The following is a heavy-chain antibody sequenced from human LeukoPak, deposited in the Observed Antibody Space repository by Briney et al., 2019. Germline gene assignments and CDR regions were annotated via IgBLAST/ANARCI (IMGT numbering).Heavy chain of an antibody. CDR1: GFTFSDYY. CDR2: ISSSSSYT. D-gene: IGHD2-15*01. Sequence: GGSVRLSCAASGFTFSDYYMSWIRQAPGKGLDWVSYISSSSSYTNYADSVKGRFTISRDNAKNSLYLQMNSLRAEDTAVYYCARVPLGYCSGGSCYSGYWGQGTLVTVSS. V-gene: IGHV3-11*06. J-gene: IGHJ4*02. CDR3: ARVPLGYCSGGSCYSGY.